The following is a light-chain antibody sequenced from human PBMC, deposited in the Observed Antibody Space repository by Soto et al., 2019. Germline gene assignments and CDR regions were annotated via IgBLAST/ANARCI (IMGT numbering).Light chain of an antibody. CDR3: DSYTSNIAYV. J-gene: IGLJ1*01. CDR2: DVS. Sequence: QSAMTQPASVSGSPGQAITISCSGTSSDVGAFNYVSCYQQHTAKAPKLMIYDVSNRTSGVSNRFSGSKSGNTASLTISGLRAFHEAYYYGDSYTSNIAYVFGTGTKLTV. V-gene: IGLV2-14*03. CDR1: SSDVGAFNY.